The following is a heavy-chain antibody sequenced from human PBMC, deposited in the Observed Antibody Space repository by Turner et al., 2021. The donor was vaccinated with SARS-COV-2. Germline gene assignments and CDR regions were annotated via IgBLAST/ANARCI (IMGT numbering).Heavy chain of an antibody. J-gene: IGHJ6*02. V-gene: IGHV4-39*01. Sequence: LQLQESAPGLVKPSGPRSLTCTVAGASICSSSYYCGWIRQTPGKGLGWIGGSVYSRTNDYNPYLNGRFTISGDTSKKQFSLKPRYVNTDGTAVDYWAGFKGTAIDYYGMDLWGQGTTVTVSS. CDR1: GASICSSSYY. D-gene: IGHD5-18*01. CDR2: SVYSRTN. CDR3: AGFKGTAIDYYGMDL.